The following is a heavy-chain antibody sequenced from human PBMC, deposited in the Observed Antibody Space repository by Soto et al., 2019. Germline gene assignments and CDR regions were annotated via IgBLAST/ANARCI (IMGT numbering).Heavy chain of an antibody. CDR3: AREEHPALLGYFDY. J-gene: IGHJ4*02. V-gene: IGHV3-74*01. CDR2: INSDGSST. Sequence: GGSLRLSCAASGFTFSSYGMHGVCKAPGKGLVWVSRINSDGSSTSYADSVKGRFTISRDNAKNTLYLQMNSLRAEDTAVYYCAREEHPALLGYFDYWGQVTLFTLSS. CDR1: GFTFSSYG. D-gene: IGHD3-16*01.